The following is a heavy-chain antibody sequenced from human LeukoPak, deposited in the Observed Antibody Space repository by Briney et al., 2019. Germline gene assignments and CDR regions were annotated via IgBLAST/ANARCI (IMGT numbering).Heavy chain of an antibody. V-gene: IGHV3-48*03. J-gene: IGHJ6*02. D-gene: IGHD3-9*01. CDR1: GFTFSSYE. CDR2: ISSSGSTI. CDR3: ARSLTVRYFDWLSDGMDV. Sequence: GGSLRLSCAASGFTFSSYEMNWVRQAPGKGLEWVSYISSSGSTIYYADPVKGRFTISRDNAKNSLYLQMNSLRAEDTAVYYCARSLTVRYFDWLSDGMDVWGQGTTVTVSS.